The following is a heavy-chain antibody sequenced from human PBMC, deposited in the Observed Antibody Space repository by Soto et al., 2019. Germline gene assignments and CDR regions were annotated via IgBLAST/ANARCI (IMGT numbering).Heavy chain of an antibody. CDR1: VGSITSSSYY. D-gene: IGHD1-26*01. J-gene: IGHJ5*02. CDR3: ATQEVGGTYVYRFYH. V-gene: IGHV4-39*01. CDR2: IYYSGST. Sequence: QLHLRDSGPGLVKPSETLSLTCTVSVGSITSSSYYWGWIRQPPGKGLDWIGSIYYSGSTYSNTSLKSPVPTPADTSNNQDSLKLSSVTAAYTAVYYCATQEVGGTYVYRFYHWGQGTLVTGSS.